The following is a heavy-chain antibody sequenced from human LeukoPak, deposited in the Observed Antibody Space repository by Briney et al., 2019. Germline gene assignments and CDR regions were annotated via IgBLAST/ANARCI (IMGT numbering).Heavy chain of an antibody. D-gene: IGHD6-13*01. J-gene: IGHJ4*02. CDR3: AKSSGYSSSWYPGLVPSYYFDY. V-gene: IGHV3-9*01. CDR1: GFTFDDYA. Sequence: GRSLRLSCAASGFTFDDYAMHWIRQAPGKGLEWVSGIRWNGGSIGYAGSVKGRFTISRDNAKNSLYLQMNSLRAEDTAFYYCAKSSGYSSSWYPGLVPSYYFDYWGQGTLVTVSS. CDR2: IRWNGGSI.